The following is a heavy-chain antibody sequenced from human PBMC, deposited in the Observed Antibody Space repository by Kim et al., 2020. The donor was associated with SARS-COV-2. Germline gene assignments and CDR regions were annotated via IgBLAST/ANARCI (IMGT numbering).Heavy chain of an antibody. D-gene: IGHD2-2*02. CDR3: ASNLGYCSSTSCYKDYFDY. Sequence: SVKVSCKASGGTFSSYAISWVRQAPGQGLEWMGRIIPILGIANYAQKFQGRVPITADKSTSTAYMELSSLRSEDTAVYYCASNLGYCSSTSCYKDYFDYWGQGTLVTVSS. J-gene: IGHJ4*02. CDR2: IIPILGIA. V-gene: IGHV1-69*04. CDR1: GGTFSSYA.